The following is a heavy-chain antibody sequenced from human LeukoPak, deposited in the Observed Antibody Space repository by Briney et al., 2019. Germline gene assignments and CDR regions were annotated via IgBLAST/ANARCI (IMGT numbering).Heavy chain of an antibody. J-gene: IGHJ2*01. CDR1: GGSFSGYY. V-gene: IGHV4-34*01. Sequence: SETLSLTCAVYGGSFSGYYWSWIRQPPGKGLEWIGEINHSGSTNYNPSLKSRVTISVDTSKNQFSLKLSSVTAADTAVYYCARAFRARYFDLWGRGTLVTVSS. D-gene: IGHD2/OR15-2a*01. CDR3: ARAFRARYFDL. CDR2: INHSGST.